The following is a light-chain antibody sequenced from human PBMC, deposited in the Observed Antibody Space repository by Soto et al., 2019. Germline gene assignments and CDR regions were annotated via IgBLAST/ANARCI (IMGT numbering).Light chain of an antibody. J-gene: IGLJ3*02. CDR3: QSYDSSLRGV. CDR2: GSV. V-gene: IGLV1-40*03. Sequence: QAVVTQPPSVSGAPGQRVTISCTGSTSNIGAGYDVHWYQQVPGTAPKLLIYGSVNRPSGVPDRFAGSKSGASASLAITGLQAEDEADYYFQSYDSSLRGVFGGGTKLTVL. CDR1: TSNIGAGYD.